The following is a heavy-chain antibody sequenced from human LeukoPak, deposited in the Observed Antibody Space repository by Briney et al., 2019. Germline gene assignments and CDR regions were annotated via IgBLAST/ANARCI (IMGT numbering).Heavy chain of an antibody. D-gene: IGHD2-15*01. CDR3: ARSILNCSGGSCPYYFDY. CDR1: GGTFSSYT. J-gene: IGHJ4*02. CDR2: IIPILGIA. Sequence: SVKLSCKASGGTFSSYTISWVRQAPGQGLEWMGRIIPILGIANYAQKFQGRVTITADKSTSTAYMELSSLRSEDTAVYYCARSILNCSGGSCPYYFDYWGQGTLVTVSS. V-gene: IGHV1-69*02.